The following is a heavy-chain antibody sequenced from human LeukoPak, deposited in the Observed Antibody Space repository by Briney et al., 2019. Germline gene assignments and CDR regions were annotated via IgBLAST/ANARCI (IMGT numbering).Heavy chain of an antibody. CDR2: ISGSGGST. CDR3: AKDLRVTMVRGVTDY. D-gene: IGHD3-10*01. Sequence: GGSLRLSCAASGFTFSSYAMSWVRQAPGKGLEWVSAISGSGGSTYYADSVKGRFTISRDNSKNTLYLQMNSLRAEDTAVYYCAKDLRVTMVRGVTDYWGQGTLVTVSS. J-gene: IGHJ4*02. V-gene: IGHV3-23*01. CDR1: GFTFSSYA.